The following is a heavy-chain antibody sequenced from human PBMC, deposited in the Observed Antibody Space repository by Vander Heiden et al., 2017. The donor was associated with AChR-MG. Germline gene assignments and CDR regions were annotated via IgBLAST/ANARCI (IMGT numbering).Heavy chain of an antibody. V-gene: IGHV3-30-3*01. CDR2: ISYDGNNK. CDR3: ARDPSKYSSSWLFDY. Sequence: QVQLAEAGGGVVQPGRSLRPSCPASGFTSTSYAMHGVRQAPGKGLEWVAVISYDGNNKYYAYSVKGRFTISRDNSKNALYLQMNSLRAEDTAVYYCARDPSKYSSSWLFDYWGQGTLVTVSS. CDR1: GFTSTSYA. J-gene: IGHJ4*02. D-gene: IGHD6-13*01.